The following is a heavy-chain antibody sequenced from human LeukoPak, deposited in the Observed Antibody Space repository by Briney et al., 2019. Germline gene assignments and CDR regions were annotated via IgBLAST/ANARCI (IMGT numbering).Heavy chain of an antibody. D-gene: IGHD6-6*01. V-gene: IGHV4-39*07. Sequence: SETLSLTCTVSGGSISSSSYYWGWIRQPPGKGLEWIGSIYYSGSTYYNPSLKSRVTISVDTSNYQFSLRVSSVTAADTAVYYCARLYIPPLAARPYYHYHMDVWGKGTTVTVSS. CDR3: ARLYIPPLAARPYYHYHMDV. J-gene: IGHJ6*03. CDR1: GGSISSSSYY. CDR2: IYYSGST.